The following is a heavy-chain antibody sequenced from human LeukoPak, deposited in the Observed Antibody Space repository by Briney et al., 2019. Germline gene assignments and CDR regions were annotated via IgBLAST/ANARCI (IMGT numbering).Heavy chain of an antibody. Sequence: SGTLSLTCTVSGGSISSSSYYWGWIRQPPGKGLEWIGSIYYSGSTYYNPSLKSRVTISVDTSKNQFSLKLSSVTAADTAVYYCARPLITFGGVIVPSTFDIWGQGTMVTVSS. V-gene: IGHV4-39*01. CDR1: GGSISSSSYY. J-gene: IGHJ3*02. CDR2: IYYSGST. CDR3: ARPLITFGGVIVPSTFDI. D-gene: IGHD3-16*02.